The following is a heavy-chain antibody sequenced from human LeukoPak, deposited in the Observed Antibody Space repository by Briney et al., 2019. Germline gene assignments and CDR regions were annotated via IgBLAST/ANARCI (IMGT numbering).Heavy chain of an antibody. D-gene: IGHD2-21*02. J-gene: IGHJ4*02. CDR1: GGTFSSYA. V-gene: IGHV1-46*01. CDR3: ARDSQTAISDY. Sequence: ASVKVSCKASGGTFSSYAISWVRQAPGQGPEWMGIINPSGGSTSYAQKFQGRVTMTRDTSTSTVYMELSSLRSEDTAVYYCARDSQTAISDYWGQGTLVTVSS. CDR2: INPSGGST.